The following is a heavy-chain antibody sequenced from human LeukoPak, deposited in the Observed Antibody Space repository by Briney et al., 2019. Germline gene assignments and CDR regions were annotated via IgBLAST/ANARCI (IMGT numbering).Heavy chain of an antibody. CDR3: ARDCPTASCYSGH. Sequence: GASVKVSFKTSGYTFMSYGLSGVRQAPGQGLEWMGWISAYNGSTNYAQKLQGRVTMTTDTSTSTAYIELRSLTFDDTAVYFCARDCPTASCYSGHWGQGTLVTVSS. CDR1: GYTFMSYG. D-gene: IGHD2-2*02. J-gene: IGHJ4*02. CDR2: ISAYNGST. V-gene: IGHV1-18*01.